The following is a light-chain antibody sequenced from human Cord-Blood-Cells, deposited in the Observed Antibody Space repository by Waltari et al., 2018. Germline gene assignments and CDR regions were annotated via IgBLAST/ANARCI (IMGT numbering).Light chain of an antibody. CDR1: QSVLYSSNNKNY. Sequence: DIVMTQSPDSLAVSLGERATINCKSSQSVLYSSNNKNYLAWYQQKPGQPPKLLIYWASTRESVVPDRFSGSGSGTDFTHTISSLQAEDVAVYYCQQYYSTPWTFGQGTKVEIK. CDR3: QQYYSTPWT. J-gene: IGKJ1*01. CDR2: WAS. V-gene: IGKV4-1*01.